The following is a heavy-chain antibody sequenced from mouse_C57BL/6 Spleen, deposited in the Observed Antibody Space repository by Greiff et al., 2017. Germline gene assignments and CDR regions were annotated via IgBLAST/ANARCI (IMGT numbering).Heavy chain of an antibody. V-gene: IGHV5-6*01. CDR3: ARHDATEWYFDV. CDR1: GFTFSSYG. J-gene: IGHJ1*03. CDR2: ISSGGSYT. D-gene: IGHD1-1*01. Sequence: EVQGVESGGDLVKPGGSLKLSCAASGFTFSSYGMSWVRQTPDKRLEWVATISSGGSYTYYPDSVKGRFTISRDNAKNTLYLQMSSLKSEDTAMYYCARHDATEWYFDVWGTGTTVTVSS.